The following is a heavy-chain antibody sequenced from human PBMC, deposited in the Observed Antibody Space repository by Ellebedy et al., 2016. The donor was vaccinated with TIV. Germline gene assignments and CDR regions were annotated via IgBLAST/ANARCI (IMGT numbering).Heavy chain of an antibody. CDR1: GYTFTGYY. CDR3: ARDLRRGGGMEYGMDV. Sequence: ASVKVSCKASGYTFTGYYMHWVRQAPGQGLEWMGWINPNNSATNYAQKFRGRVTVTRDTSISTAYMDLSRLRSDDTAVYYCARDLRRGGGMEYGMDVWGQGTTVTVSS. J-gene: IGHJ6*02. V-gene: IGHV1-2*02. CDR2: INPNNSAT. D-gene: IGHD3-16*01.